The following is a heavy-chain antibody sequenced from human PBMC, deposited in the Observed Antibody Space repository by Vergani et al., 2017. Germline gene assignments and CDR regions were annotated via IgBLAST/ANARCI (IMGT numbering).Heavy chain of an antibody. CDR3: ARGYSTYYYDSSGYLANYFDY. V-gene: IGHV1-46*01. D-gene: IGHD3-22*01. Sequence: QVQLVQSGAEVKKPGASVKVSCKASGYPFTSYYMHWVRQAPGQGLEWIGIINPSGGSTSYAQKFQGRVTMTRDTSTSTVYMELSSLRSEDTAVYYCARGYSTYYYDSSGYLANYFDYWGQGTLVTVSS. CDR2: INPSGGST. CDR1: GYPFTSYY. J-gene: IGHJ4*02.